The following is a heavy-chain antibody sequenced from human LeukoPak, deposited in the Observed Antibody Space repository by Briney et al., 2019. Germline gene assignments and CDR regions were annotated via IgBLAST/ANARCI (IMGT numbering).Heavy chain of an antibody. V-gene: IGHV3-74*01. D-gene: IGHD3-22*01. CDR3: ARDIVVVDSYYFDY. CDR2: INSDGSST. CDR1: GFTFRSYW. Sequence: GGSLRLSCAASGFTFRSYWMHWVRQARAKGLVWVSDINSDGSSTSYAESVKGRFTISRDNAKNTLYLQMNSLRAEDTAVYYCARDIVVVDSYYFDYWGQGTLVTVSP. J-gene: IGHJ4*02.